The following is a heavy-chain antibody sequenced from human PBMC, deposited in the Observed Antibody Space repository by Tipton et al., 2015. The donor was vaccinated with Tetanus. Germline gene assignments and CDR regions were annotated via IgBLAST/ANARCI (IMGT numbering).Heavy chain of an antibody. V-gene: IGHV3-53*01. D-gene: IGHD6-19*01. Sequence: SLRLSCAASGFTVSSNYMSWVRQAPGKGLEWVSVIYSGGSTYYADSVKGRFTISRDNSKNTLYLQMNSLRAEDTAVYHCAKEYGSGWYVVNYWGQGTLVTVSS. CDR2: IYSGGST. CDR3: AKEYGSGWYVVNY. J-gene: IGHJ4*02. CDR1: GFTVSSNY.